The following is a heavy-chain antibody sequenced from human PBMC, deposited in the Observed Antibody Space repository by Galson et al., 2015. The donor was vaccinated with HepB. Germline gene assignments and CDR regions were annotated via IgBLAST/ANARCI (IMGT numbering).Heavy chain of an antibody. CDR1: GFIFGNYE. CDR3: AKAGSPYDYSYGMDV. V-gene: IGHV3-30*18. D-gene: IGHD3-16*01. CDR2: TSNDGSKK. J-gene: IGHJ6*02. Sequence: LRLSCAASGFIFGNYEIHWVRQAPGKGLEWVAVTSNDGSKKFYADSVKGRFTISRDSPRNTLFVQMNNLRAEDAAVYYCAKAGSPYDYSYGMDVWGQGTTVTVSS.